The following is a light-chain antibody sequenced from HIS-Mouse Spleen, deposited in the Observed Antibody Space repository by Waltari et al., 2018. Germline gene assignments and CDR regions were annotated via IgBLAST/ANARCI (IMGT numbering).Light chain of an antibody. Sequence: AIRMTQSPSPLSASTGDRVTITCRASQGISSYLAWYQQKPGEAPKLLIYAASTLQSGVPSRFSGSGSGTDFTLTISCLQSEDFATYYCQQYYSYPYTFGQGTKLEIK. CDR1: QGISSY. CDR3: QQYYSYPYT. CDR2: AAS. V-gene: IGKV1-8*01. J-gene: IGKJ2*01.